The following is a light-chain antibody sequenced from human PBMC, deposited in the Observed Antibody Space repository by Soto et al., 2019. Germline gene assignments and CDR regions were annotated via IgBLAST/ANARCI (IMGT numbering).Light chain of an antibody. CDR1: QGISNY. CDR3: QKCGVAPFT. Sequence: DIQMTQSPSSLSASVGDRVTITCRASQGISNYLAWYQQKPGTVPKLLIYAASTLQSGVPSRFSGSGSGTEFTLTISSRPPEDVSTYYCQKCGVAPFTFGGGTKVEIK. CDR2: AAS. V-gene: IGKV1-27*01. J-gene: IGKJ4*01.